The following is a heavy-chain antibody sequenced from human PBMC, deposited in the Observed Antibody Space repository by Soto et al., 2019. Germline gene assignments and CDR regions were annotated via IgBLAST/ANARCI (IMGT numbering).Heavy chain of an antibody. D-gene: IGHD1-26*01. J-gene: IGHJ5*01. V-gene: IGHV3-48*02. CDR1: GFIFSTYN. Sequence: GGSLRLSCAASGFIFSTYNMNWVRQAPGKGLEWVSDISGSGSTSYYADSVKGRFTISRDNDKNSLYLQMNSLRDEDTAVYYCVRGATHRTLFDSWGQGSLVIVSS. CDR2: ISGSGSTS. CDR3: VRGATHRTLFDS.